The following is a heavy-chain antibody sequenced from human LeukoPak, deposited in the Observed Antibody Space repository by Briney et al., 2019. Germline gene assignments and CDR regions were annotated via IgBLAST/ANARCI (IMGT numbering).Heavy chain of an antibody. J-gene: IGHJ4*02. CDR1: GYTLTELS. CDR2: FDPEDGES. D-gene: IGHD1-26*01. V-gene: IGHV1-24*01. Sequence: ASVNVSFKVSGYTLTELSMHWVRQAPGKGRAWMGGFDPEDGESIYAQKFQGRVTMNEDTSTDTAYMELSSLRSEDTAVYYCARAGTYWDYFDYWGQGTLVTVSS. CDR3: ARAGTYWDYFDY.